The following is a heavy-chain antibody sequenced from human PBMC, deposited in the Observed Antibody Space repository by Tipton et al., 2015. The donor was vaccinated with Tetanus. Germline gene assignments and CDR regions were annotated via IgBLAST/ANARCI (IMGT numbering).Heavy chain of an antibody. CDR1: GASFSSGDYY. CDR3: ARGTGLLGLTHVF. V-gene: IGHV4-30-4*01. D-gene: IGHD2-21*01. Sequence: TLSLTCTVSGASFSSGDYYWSWIRKPPGKDLEWIGYIYQTGTNYYNPTLKGRVTISMNRSNTQFSLRLDSLTAADTAVYYCARGTGLLGLTHVFWGRGTRVSVSS. J-gene: IGHJ4*02. CDR2: IYQTGTN.